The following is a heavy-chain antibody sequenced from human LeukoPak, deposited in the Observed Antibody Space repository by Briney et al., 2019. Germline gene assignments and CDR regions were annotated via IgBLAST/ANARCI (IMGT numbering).Heavy chain of an antibody. CDR1: GGTFSSYA. Sequence: SVKVSCKASGGTFSSYAISWVRQAPGQGLEWMGGIIPIFGTANYAQKFQGRVTITTDESTSTAYMELGSLRSEDTAVYYCAGYSGYDPYRFDYWGQGTLVNVSS. CDR2: IIPIFGTA. J-gene: IGHJ4*02. CDR3: AGYSGYDPYRFDY. V-gene: IGHV1-69*05. D-gene: IGHD5-12*01.